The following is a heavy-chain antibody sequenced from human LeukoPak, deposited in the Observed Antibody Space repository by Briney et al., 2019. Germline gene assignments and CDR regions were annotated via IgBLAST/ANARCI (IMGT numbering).Heavy chain of an antibody. D-gene: IGHD3-3*01. V-gene: IGHV4-59*08. J-gene: IGHJ4*02. CDR3: ARRGFLDY. Sequence: SETLSLTCTVSGGSISSYYWSWIRQPPGRGLEWIGYISDSGSTNYNPSLKSRVTISVDTSKNKLSLKLSSVTAADTAVYYCARRGFLDYWGQGTLGTVSS. CDR2: ISDSGST. CDR1: GGSISSYY.